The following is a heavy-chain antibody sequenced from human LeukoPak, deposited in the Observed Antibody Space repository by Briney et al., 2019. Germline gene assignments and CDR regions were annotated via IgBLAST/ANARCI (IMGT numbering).Heavy chain of an antibody. CDR3: ASFPRTVTTGSTVY. CDR2: IYYSGST. D-gene: IGHD4-11*01. J-gene: IGHJ4*02. CDR1: GGSISSSSYY. V-gene: IGHV4-39*01. Sequence: PSETLSLTCTVSGGSISSSSYYWGWIRQPPGKGLEWIGSIYYSGSTYYNPSLKSRVTISVDTSKNQFSLKLSSVTAADTAVYYCASFPRTVTTGSTVYWGQGTLVTVSS.